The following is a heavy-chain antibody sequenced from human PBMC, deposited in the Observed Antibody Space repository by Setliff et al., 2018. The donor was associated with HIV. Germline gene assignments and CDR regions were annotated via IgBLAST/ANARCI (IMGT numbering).Heavy chain of an antibody. CDR2: IYYSGST. Sequence: SETLSLTCTVSGGSISGSTYYWGWIRQPPGKGLEWIGSIYYSGSTYYNPSLKSRVTISVDTSKNQFSLKLSSVTAADTAVYYCARGPPGWELPKDWFDPWGQGTLVTVSS. CDR1: GGSISGSTYY. J-gene: IGHJ5*02. D-gene: IGHD1-26*01. CDR3: ARGPPGWELPKDWFDP. V-gene: IGHV4-39*01.